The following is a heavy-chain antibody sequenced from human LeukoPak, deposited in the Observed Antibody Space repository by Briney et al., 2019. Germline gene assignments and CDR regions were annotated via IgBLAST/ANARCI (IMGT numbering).Heavy chain of an antibody. D-gene: IGHD6-13*01. CDR3: ARDFQRWSSIAAAGVLGERGFDY. V-gene: IGHV3-33*08. Sequence: PGRSLRLSCAASGFTFSSYGMHWVRQAPGKGLEWVAVIWYGGSNKYYADSVKGRFTISRDNAKNSLYLQMNSLRAEDTAVYYCARDFQRWSSIAAAGVLGERGFDYWSQGTLVTVSS. CDR1: GFTFSSYG. J-gene: IGHJ4*02. CDR2: IWYGGSNK.